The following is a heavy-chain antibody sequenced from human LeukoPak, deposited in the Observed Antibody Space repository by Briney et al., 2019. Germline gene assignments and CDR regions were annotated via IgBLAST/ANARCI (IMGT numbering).Heavy chain of an antibody. CDR3: ARVPTFSGFDWFDP. J-gene: IGHJ5*02. CDR2: INPNSGGT. CDR1: GYTFTGYY. D-gene: IGHD5-12*01. V-gene: IGHV1-2*02. Sequence: ASVKVSCKASGYTFTGYYMHWVRQAPGQGLEWMGWINPNSGGTNYAQKFQGRVTMTRDTSISTAYMELSRLRSDDTAVYYCARVPTFSGFDWFDPWGQGTLVTVSS.